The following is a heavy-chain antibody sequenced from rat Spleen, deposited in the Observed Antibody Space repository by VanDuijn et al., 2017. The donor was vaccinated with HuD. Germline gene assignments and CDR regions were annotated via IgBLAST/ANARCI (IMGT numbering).Heavy chain of an antibody. D-gene: IGHD5-1*01. CDR3: VRLLGAPDWYFDF. V-gene: IGHV5-29*01. Sequence: EVQLVESDGGLVQPGRSLKLSCAASGFTFSDYYMAWVRQAPTKGLEWVATISYDGSSTYYRDSVKGRFTISRDNAKSTLYLQMESLRSEDTATYYCVRLLGAPDWYFDFWGPGTMVTVSS. CDR2: ISYDGSST. CDR1: GFTFSDYY. J-gene: IGHJ1*01.